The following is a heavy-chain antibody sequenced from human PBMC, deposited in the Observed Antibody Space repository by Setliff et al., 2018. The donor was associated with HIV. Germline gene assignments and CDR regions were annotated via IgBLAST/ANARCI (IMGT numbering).Heavy chain of an antibody. Sequence: GESLKISCKALDYTFSTYWIGWVRQKPGEGLEWMGIIYPDDSNIRYNPSLQNRVTISADKSISTAYLQVHNLKASDTATYYCARRDGRSMNAFEIWGPGTMVT. J-gene: IGHJ3*02. V-gene: IGHV5-51*01. D-gene: IGHD6-13*01. CDR1: DYTFSTYW. CDR3: ARRDGRSMNAFEI. CDR2: IYPDDSNI.